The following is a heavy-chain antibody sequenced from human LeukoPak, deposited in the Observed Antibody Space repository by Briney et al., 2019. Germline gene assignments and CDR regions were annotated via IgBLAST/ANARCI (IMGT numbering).Heavy chain of an antibody. Sequence: PSETLSLTCSVSGGSISSYYWSWTRQPAGRGLEWIGYVYYSGSTSYNPSLRGRVTISIGTSKNQFSLKLNSVTAADTAVYYCAGGSAGVGSINYWGQGSLVTVSS. J-gene: IGHJ4*02. CDR3: AGGSAGVGSINY. D-gene: IGHD1-26*01. CDR2: VYYSGST. CDR1: GGSISSYY. V-gene: IGHV4-59*01.